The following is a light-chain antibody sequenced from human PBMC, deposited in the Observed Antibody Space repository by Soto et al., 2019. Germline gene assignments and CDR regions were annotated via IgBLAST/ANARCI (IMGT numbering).Light chain of an antibody. J-gene: IGLJ2*01. CDR1: SSDIGAYNY. Sequence: QSALTQPPSASGSPGQSVTISCSGTSSDIGAYNYVSWYQQHPGKAPKLLISEVTKRPSGVPDRFSGSKSGNTASLTVSGLQGDDEADYYCSSYGGNNNYVIFGGGTKVNVL. CDR3: SSYGGNNNYVI. V-gene: IGLV2-8*01. CDR2: EVT.